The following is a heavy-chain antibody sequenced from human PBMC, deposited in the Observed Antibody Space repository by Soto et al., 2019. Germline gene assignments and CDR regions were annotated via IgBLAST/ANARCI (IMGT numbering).Heavy chain of an antibody. CDR1: GYTLTELS. CDR3: ATAHDFLSNYYYYYGMDV. V-gene: IGHV1-24*01. D-gene: IGHD3-3*01. J-gene: IGHJ6*02. Sequence: QVQLVQSGAEVKKPGASVKVSCKVSGYTLTELSMHWVRQAPGKGLEWMGGFDPEDGETIYAQKFQGRVTMTEDTSTDTAYMELSSLRSEDTAVYYCATAHDFLSNYYYYYGMDVWGQGTTVTVSS. CDR2: FDPEDGET.